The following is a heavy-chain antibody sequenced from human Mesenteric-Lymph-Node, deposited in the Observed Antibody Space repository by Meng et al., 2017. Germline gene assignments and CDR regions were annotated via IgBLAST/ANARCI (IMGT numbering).Heavy chain of an antibody. V-gene: IGHV3-48*03. CDR2: ISTTGNTI. Sequence: GESLKISCAASGFTFSTYWMSWVRQAPGKGLEWLSYISTTGNTIYYADSVKGRFTISRDNAKNSLYLQMNSLRAEDTALYYCARLYSSTSGKGIDYWGQGTLVTVSS. J-gene: IGHJ4*02. CDR3: ARLYSSTSGKGIDY. CDR1: GFTFSTYW. D-gene: IGHD6-6*01.